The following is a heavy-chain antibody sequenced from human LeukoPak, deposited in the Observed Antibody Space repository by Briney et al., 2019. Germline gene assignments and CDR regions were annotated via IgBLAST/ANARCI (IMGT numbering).Heavy chain of an antibody. CDR1: GFTFSGSA. D-gene: IGHD1-26*01. V-gene: IGHV3-23*01. CDR2: ITGSDDKI. CDR3: ARVRGSSPLVDY. J-gene: IGHJ4*02. Sequence: GGSLSLSCAASGFTFSGSAMTWVRQAPGKGLQWVSTITGSDDKIYYADSVKGRFTISRDNAKNSLYLQMNSLRAEDTAVYYCARVRGSSPLVDYWGQGTLVTVSS.